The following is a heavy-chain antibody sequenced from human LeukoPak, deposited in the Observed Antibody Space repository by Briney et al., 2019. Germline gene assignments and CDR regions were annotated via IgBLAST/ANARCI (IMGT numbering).Heavy chain of an antibody. D-gene: IGHD4-17*01. CDR1: GFTFSSYN. CDR2: INWNGIST. CDR3: ARDYGDYWYFDY. Sequence: GGSLRLSCAASGFTFSSYNMNWVRQAPGKGLEWVSGINWNGISTRYAETVKGRFTIFRDNAKNSLYLQMNRLRAEDTALYYCARDYGDYWYFDYWGQGTLVTVSS. V-gene: IGHV3-20*04. J-gene: IGHJ4*02.